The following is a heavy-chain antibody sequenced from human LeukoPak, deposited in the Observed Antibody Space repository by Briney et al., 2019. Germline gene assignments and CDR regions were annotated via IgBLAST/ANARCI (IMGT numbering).Heavy chain of an antibody. J-gene: IGHJ5*02. CDR3: ARTMVRGGNYNWFDP. V-gene: IGHV1-2*02. Sequence: ASVKVSCKASGYTFTGYYMHWVRQAPGQGLEWMGWINPNSGGTNYAQKFQGRVTMTRDTSISTAYMELSRLRSDDTAVYYCARTMVRGGNYNWFDPWGQGTLVTVSS. CDR2: INPNSGGT. CDR1: GYTFTGYY. D-gene: IGHD3-10*01.